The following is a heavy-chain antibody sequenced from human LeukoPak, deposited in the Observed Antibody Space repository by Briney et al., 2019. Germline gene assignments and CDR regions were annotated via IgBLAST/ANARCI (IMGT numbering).Heavy chain of an antibody. D-gene: IGHD6-19*01. Sequence: PGGSLRLSCGASGITFSSYSMNWVRQAPGKGLEWVSYISSSGSTKYYADSVKGRFTISRDNSKNTLYLQMNSLRDEDTAVYYCAKGIHSSGWYIELNDAFDIWGQGTMVTVSS. CDR3: AKGIHSSGWYIELNDAFDI. J-gene: IGHJ3*02. V-gene: IGHV3-48*02. CDR1: GITFSSYS. CDR2: ISSSGSTK.